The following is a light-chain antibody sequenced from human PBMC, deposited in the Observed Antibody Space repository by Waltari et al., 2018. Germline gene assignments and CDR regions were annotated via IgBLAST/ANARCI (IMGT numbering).Light chain of an antibody. J-gene: IGKJ1*01. CDR1: QSISTW. V-gene: IGKV1-5*03. Sequence: DIQMTPSPSTLSASVGDRVTITCRASQSISTWLAWYQQKPGKAPKLLIYKASRLEGGVPSRFSGSGSGTEFTLTISSLQPDDFATYYCQQYTGPWTFGQGTKVEIK. CDR2: KAS. CDR3: QQYTGPWT.